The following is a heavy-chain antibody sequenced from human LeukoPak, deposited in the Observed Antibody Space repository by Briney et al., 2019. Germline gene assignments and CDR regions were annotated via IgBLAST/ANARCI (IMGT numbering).Heavy chain of an antibody. Sequence: ASVKVSCKASGYTFTGYYMHWVRQAPGQGLEWIGWINPNSGGTNYAQKFQGRVTMTRDTSISTAYMELSRLRSDDTAVYYCARDRVGGITIFGVTQGYWGQGTLVTVSS. D-gene: IGHD3-3*01. CDR3: ARDRVGGITIFGVTQGY. J-gene: IGHJ4*02. CDR1: GYTFTGYY. V-gene: IGHV1-2*02. CDR2: INPNSGGT.